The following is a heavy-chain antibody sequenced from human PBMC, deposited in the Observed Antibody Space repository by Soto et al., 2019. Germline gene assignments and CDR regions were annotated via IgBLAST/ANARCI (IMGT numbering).Heavy chain of an antibody. CDR3: ARDSIVTSYYYYGMDV. V-gene: IGHV1-46*01. J-gene: IGHJ6*02. CDR2: INPSGGST. D-gene: IGHD3-16*02. Sequence: ASVKVSCKASGYTFTSYYMHWVRQAPGQGLEWMGIINPSGGSTSYARKFQGRVTMTRDTSTSTVYMELSSLRSEDTAVYYCARDSIVTSYYYYGMDVWGQGTTVTVSS. CDR1: GYTFTSYY.